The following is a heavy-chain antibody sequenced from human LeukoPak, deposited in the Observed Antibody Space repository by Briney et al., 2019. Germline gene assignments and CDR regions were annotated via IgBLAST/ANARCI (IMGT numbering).Heavy chain of an antibody. J-gene: IGHJ6*02. CDR3: AGANYYGMDV. Sequence: GGSLRLSCAASGFAFSYYWMSWVRQAPGKGLEWVANIKQDGSEKYYVDSVKDRFTISRDNAKNSLYVQMNSLRAEDTAVYYCAGANYYGMDVWGQGTTVTVSS. V-gene: IGHV3-7*01. CDR1: GFAFSYYW. CDR2: IKQDGSEK.